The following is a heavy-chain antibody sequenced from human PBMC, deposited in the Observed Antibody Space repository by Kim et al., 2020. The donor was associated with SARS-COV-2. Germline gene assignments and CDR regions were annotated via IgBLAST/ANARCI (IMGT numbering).Heavy chain of an antibody. CDR2: IYSSSNYM. J-gene: IGHJ4*02. CDR3: ARWEGTGWGFDI. V-gene: IGHV3-21*01. D-gene: IGHD6-19*01. Sequence: GGSLRHSCAASGFMFSNYAMNWVRQAPGKGLEWVSSIYSSSNYMYYADSVKGRFTVSRDNAKNSLYLQMNSLRAEDTAVYYCARWEGTGWGFDIWGQGTL. CDR1: GFMFSNYA.